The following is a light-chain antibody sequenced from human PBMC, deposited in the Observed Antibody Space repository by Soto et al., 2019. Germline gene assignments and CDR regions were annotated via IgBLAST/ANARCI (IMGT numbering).Light chain of an antibody. Sequence: QSVLTQPTSASGTPGQRVTISCSGSSSNNGSNYVYWYQQLPGTAPKLLIYRNNQRPSGVPDRFSGSKSGTSASLAISGLRSEDEADYYCAAWDDSLSGPNYVFGTGTKVTVL. V-gene: IGLV1-47*01. CDR2: RNN. J-gene: IGLJ1*01. CDR3: AAWDDSLSGPNYV. CDR1: SSNNGSNY.